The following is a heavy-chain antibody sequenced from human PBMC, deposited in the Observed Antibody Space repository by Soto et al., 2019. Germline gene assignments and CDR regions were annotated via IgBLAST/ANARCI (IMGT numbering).Heavy chain of an antibody. D-gene: IGHD3-10*01. CDR3: ARDYSGLGSPRSPFFY. Sequence: GASVKVSCKASGYIFTDYYMPWVRQAPGQELGWMGRINPNSGGTNYAQKFQGRVTMTRDTSISTAYTELSSLRSEDMATYYCARDYSGLGSPRSPFFYWGQGTLVTVSS. CDR1: GYIFTDYY. V-gene: IGHV1-2*06. CDR2: INPNSGGT. J-gene: IGHJ4*02.